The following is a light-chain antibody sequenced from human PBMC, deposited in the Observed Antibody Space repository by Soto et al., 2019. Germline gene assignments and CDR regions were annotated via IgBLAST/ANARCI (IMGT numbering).Light chain of an antibody. CDR2: GAS. Sequence: ETVMTQSPATLSVSPGDRVTLSCRASQTVTTNLALYQQKSVQAPRLLIYGASTRATGIPARFSGSGSGTECTLTISNLQSEDSALYYCQQYNNWPQAMTYAFGQGTRVDIK. J-gene: IGKJ2*01. CDR3: QQYNNWPQAMTYA. CDR1: QTVTTN. V-gene: IGKV3-15*01.